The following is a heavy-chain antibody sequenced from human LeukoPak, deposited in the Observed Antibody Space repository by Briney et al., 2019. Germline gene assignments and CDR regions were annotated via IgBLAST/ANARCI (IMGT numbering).Heavy chain of an antibody. CDR3: ARARHDYGGIPDPYYYYYYGMDV. J-gene: IGHJ6*02. Sequence: GGSLRLSCAASGFTLSSYGMHWVRQAPGKGLEWVAVICYDGSNKYYADSVKGRFTISRDNSKNTLYLQMNSLRAEDTAVYYCARARHDYGGIPDPYYYYYYGMDVWGQGTTVTVSS. D-gene: IGHD4-23*01. CDR2: ICYDGSNK. CDR1: GFTLSSYG. V-gene: IGHV3-33*01.